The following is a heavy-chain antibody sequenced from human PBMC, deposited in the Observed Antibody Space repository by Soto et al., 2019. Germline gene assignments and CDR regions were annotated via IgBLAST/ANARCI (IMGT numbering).Heavy chain of an antibody. CDR1: GFTFSSYW. V-gene: IGHV3-7*01. D-gene: IGHD2-2*01. CDR3: ARDLVDCSSTSCYDYYYYGMDV. J-gene: IGHJ6*02. CDR2: IKQDGSEK. Sequence: PGGSLRLSCAASGFTFSSYWMSWVRQAPGKGLEWVANIKQDGSEKYYVDSVKGRFTISRDNAKNSLYLQMNSLRAEDTAGYYCARDLVDCSSTSCYDYYYYGMDVWGQGTTVTVSS.